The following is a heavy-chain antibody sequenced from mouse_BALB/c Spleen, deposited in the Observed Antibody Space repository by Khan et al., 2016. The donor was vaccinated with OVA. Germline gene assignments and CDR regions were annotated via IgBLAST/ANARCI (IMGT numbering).Heavy chain of an antibody. D-gene: IGHD1-1*01. Sequence: EVQLVESGPGLVKPSQSLSLTCTVTGYSITSGYAWNWIRQFQGNKLEWMGYISYSGSTSYNPSLRSRISITRDTSKNQFFLQLNSVTTEDTATYYCARKNYYGYAMDYWGQGTSVTVSS. J-gene: IGHJ4*01. CDR2: ISYSGST. V-gene: IGHV3-2*02. CDR1: GYSITSGYA. CDR3: ARKNYYGYAMDY.